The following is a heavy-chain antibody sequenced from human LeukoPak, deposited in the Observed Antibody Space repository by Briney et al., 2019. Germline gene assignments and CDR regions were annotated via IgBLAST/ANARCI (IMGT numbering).Heavy chain of an antibody. J-gene: IGHJ6*03. CDR3: ARRGGDYAFYYYYYYMDV. D-gene: IGHD4-17*01. V-gene: IGHV3-30*04. CDR1: GFTFSSYA. CDR2: ISYDGSNK. Sequence: GRSLRLSCAASGFTFSSYAMHWVRQAPGKGLEWVAVISYDGSNKYYADSVKGRFTISRDNSKNTLYLQMNSLRAEDTAVYYCARRGGDYAFYYYYYYMDVWGKGTTVTVSS.